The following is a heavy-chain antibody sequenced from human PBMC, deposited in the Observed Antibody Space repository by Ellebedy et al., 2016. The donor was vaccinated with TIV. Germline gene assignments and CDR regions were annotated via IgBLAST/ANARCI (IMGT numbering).Heavy chain of an antibody. D-gene: IGHD3-10*01. Sequence: GESLKISXEASGFNFKIYSMPCVLQGPGKGLDWASGIIGRGINTEYEDSVKGRFTISRDNSKNTLYLQMNSLRADDTAVYYCARDPYYGFGYFDLWGRGTLVTVSS. J-gene: IGHJ2*01. CDR3: ARDPYYGFGYFDL. CDR2: IIGRGINT. CDR1: GFNFKIYS. V-gene: IGHV3-23*01.